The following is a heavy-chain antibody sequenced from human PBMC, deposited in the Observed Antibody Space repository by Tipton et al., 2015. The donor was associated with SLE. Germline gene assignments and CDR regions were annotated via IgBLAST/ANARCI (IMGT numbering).Heavy chain of an antibody. J-gene: IGHJ6*03. CDR1: GGSFSGYY. CDR2: IYYSGST. V-gene: IGHV4-59*12. CDR3: ARWGSFYYYMDV. D-gene: IGHD3-16*02. Sequence: TLSLTCAVYGGSFSGYYWSWIRQPPGKGLEWIGYIYYSGSTNYNPSLKSRVTISVDTSKNQFSLKLNSVTAADTAVYYCARWGSFYYYMDVWGKGTTVTVSS.